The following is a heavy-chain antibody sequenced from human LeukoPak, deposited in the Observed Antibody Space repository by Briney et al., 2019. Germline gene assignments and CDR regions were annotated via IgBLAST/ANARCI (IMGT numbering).Heavy chain of an antibody. D-gene: IGHD5-12*01. Sequence: GGSLRLSCAASGFAVSSNHMNWVRQAPGKGLEWVSVIFNGGSTYYADSVKGRFTISRDNSKNTLYLQMNSLRAEDTAVYYCAKGYDWNYYYGMDVWGQGTTVTVSS. V-gene: IGHV3-53*01. CDR2: IFNGGST. CDR3: AKGYDWNYYYGMDV. J-gene: IGHJ6*02. CDR1: GFAVSSNH.